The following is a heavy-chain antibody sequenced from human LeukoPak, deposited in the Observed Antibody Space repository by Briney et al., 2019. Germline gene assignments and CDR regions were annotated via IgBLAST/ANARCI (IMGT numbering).Heavy chain of an antibody. Sequence: EASVKVSCKASGGTFSSYAISWVRQAPGQGLEWMGWISAYNGNTNYAQKLQGRVTMTTDTSTSTAYMELRSLRSDDTAVYYCARGPTSSVAATPWLDYWGQGTLVTVSS. CDR2: ISAYNGNT. J-gene: IGHJ4*02. V-gene: IGHV1-18*01. CDR1: GGTFSSYA. CDR3: ARGPTSSVAATPWLDY. D-gene: IGHD2-15*01.